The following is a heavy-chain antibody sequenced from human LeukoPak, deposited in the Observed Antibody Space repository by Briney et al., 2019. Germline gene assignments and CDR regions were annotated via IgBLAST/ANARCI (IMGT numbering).Heavy chain of an antibody. D-gene: IGHD3-16*01. CDR1: GFTFSDYY. J-gene: IGHJ5*02. V-gene: IGHV3-11*01. CDR3: ARDRQFRLHDP. Sequence: GGALRLSCTASGFTFSDYYMSWIRQAPGKGLEWLSYMSVGGNTVSYAESVKGRFTISRDNAKNSVFLQIDGLRVEDTAMYYCARDRQFRLHDPWGQGILVTVSS. CDR2: MSVGGNTV.